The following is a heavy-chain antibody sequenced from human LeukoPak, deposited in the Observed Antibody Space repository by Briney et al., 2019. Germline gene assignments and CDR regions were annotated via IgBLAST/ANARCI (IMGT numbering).Heavy chain of an antibody. V-gene: IGHV1-69*05. CDR1: GGSFRTYP. D-gene: IGHD3-10*01. CDR2: LTQFFRRT. J-gene: IGHJ5*02. CDR3: ATSESGRSWDWFAP. Sequence: SVKVSCKASGGSFRTYPISWVRQAPGQGLEWMGGLTQFFRRTNYTQKFQGRLTITTDESSSTAYMELSDLRSDDTAIYYCATSESGRSWDWFAPWGQGTLVTVSS.